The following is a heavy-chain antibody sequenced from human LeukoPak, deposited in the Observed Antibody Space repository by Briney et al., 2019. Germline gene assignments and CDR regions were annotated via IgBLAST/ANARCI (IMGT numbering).Heavy chain of an antibody. CDR1: GFTFSTYA. D-gene: IGHD2-21*02. CDR3: AKQGSDSSPKFHDY. Sequence: GGSLRLSCAASGFTFSTYAMTWVRQAPGKGLDWVSSISGAANTFYYADSVKGRFTISRDNSGNTVYLQMDSLRADYTAVYYCAKQGSDSSPKFHDYWGQGTLVTVSS. J-gene: IGHJ4*02. CDR2: ISGAANTF. V-gene: IGHV3-23*01.